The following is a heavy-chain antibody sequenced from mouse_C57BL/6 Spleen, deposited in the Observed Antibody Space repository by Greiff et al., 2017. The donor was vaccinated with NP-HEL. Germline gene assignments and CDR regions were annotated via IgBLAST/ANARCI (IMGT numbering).Heavy chain of an antibody. Sequence: VHVKQSGAELVRPGSSVKMSCKTSGYTFTSYGINWVKQRPGQGLEWIGYIYIGNGYTEYNEKFKGKATLTSDTSSSTAYMQLSSLTSEDSAIYFCARYYGNSQYYFDYWGQGTTLTVSS. D-gene: IGHD2-1*01. J-gene: IGHJ2*01. V-gene: IGHV1-58*01. CDR3: ARYYGNSQYYFDY. CDR2: IYIGNGYT. CDR1: GYTFTSYG.